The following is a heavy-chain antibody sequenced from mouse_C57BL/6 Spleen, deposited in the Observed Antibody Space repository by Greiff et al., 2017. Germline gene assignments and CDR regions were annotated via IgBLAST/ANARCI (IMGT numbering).Heavy chain of an antibody. CDR1: GFNITDYY. CDR3: TTESNTVVHFDY. D-gene: IGHD1-1*01. J-gene: IGHJ2*01. CDR2: IDPEDGDT. V-gene: IGHV14-1*01. Sequence: EVQLQQPGAELVMPGASVKLSCTASGFNITDYYMHWVKQRPEQGLEWIGRIDPEDGDTEYAPKFQGKATMTADTSSNTAYLQLSSLTSEDTAVYYYTTESNTVVHFDYWGQGTTLTVSS.